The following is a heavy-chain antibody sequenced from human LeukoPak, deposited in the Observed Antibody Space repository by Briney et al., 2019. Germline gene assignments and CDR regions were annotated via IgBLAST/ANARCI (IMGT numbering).Heavy chain of an antibody. CDR1: GFTFSSYA. J-gene: IGHJ4*02. D-gene: IGHD3-10*01. CDR3: AKDLYYYGSGSSGFDY. CDR2: ISGSGGST. Sequence: GGSLRLSCAASGFTFSSYAMSWVRQAPGKGLEWVSAISGSGGSTYYADSVKGRFTISRDNSKNTLYLQMNSLRAGDTAVYYCAKDLYYYGSGSSGFDYWGQGTLVTVSS. V-gene: IGHV3-23*01.